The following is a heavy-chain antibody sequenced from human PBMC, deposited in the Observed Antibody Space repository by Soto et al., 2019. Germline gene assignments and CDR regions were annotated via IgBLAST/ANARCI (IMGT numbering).Heavy chain of an antibody. Sequence: QVQAVQSGAEVKKPGSSVKVSCKASGGTFSSYVISWVRQAPGQGLEWMGRIIPIFGTANYAQKFQGRVTTTADESTSTAYMELSSLRSEDTAVYYCASDSGRTRAMDLWGQGTTITVSS. CDR2: IIPIFGTA. CDR1: GGTFSSYV. J-gene: IGHJ6*02. CDR3: ASDSGRTRAMDL. V-gene: IGHV1-69*18. D-gene: IGHD6-19*01.